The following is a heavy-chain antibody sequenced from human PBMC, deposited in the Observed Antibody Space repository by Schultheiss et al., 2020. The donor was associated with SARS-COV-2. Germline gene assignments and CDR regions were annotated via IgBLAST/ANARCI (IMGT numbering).Heavy chain of an antibody. CDR1: GYSISSGYY. Sequence: SQTLSLTCAVSGYSISSGYYWSWIRQPPGKGLEWIGYIYYSGSTNCNPSLKSRVTMSVDTSKNKFSLQLNSVTPEDTAVYYCARSASLGVDYWGQGTLVTVSS. CDR2: IYYSGST. J-gene: IGHJ4*02. CDR3: ARSASLGVDY. V-gene: IGHV4-61*01. D-gene: IGHD3-16*01.